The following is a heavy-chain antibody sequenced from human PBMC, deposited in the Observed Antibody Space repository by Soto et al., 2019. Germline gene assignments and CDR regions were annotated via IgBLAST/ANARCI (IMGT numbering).Heavy chain of an antibody. CDR3: AGDPCYYASEY. V-gene: IGHV3-11*01. CDR1: GFTFSDHY. CDR2: ISGSATTI. D-gene: IGHD3-10*01. J-gene: IGHJ4*02. Sequence: QVQLVESGGGLVKPGGSLRLSCAASGFTFSDHYMTWIRQAPGKGLEWVSYISGSATTIYYADSVRGRFTVSRDNAKNSLYLQMNSLRAEDTAVYYCAGDPCYYASEYWGQGILVTVSS.